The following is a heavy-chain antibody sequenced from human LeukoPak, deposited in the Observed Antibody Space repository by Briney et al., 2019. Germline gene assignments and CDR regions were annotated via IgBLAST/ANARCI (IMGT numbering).Heavy chain of an antibody. CDR3: ARAPSSIEALDY. CDR2: INPSGGST. V-gene: IGHV1-46*01. D-gene: IGHD5-12*01. J-gene: IGHJ4*02. CDR1: GYTFTNYY. Sequence: GASVKVSCKASGYTFTNYYMHWVRQAPGQGLEWMGIINPSGGSTSYAQKFQGRVTMTRDTSTSTVYMELSSLRSEDTAVYYCARAPSSIEALDYWGQGTLVTVSS.